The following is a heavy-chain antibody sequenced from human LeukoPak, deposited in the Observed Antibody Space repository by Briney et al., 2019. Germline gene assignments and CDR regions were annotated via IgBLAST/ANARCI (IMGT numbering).Heavy chain of an antibody. CDR1: GDSISSSGYY. V-gene: IGHV4-39*01. CDR2: IYYSGRT. D-gene: IGHD3-10*01. CDR3: ARRKYYTIVN. J-gene: IGHJ4*02. Sequence: SETLSLTCTVSGDSISSSGYYWGWIRQPPGKGLEWIASIYYSGRTYYNPSLKSRITISVDSSKNQFSLRLSSVTAADTAVYYCARRKYYTIVNWGQGTLVTVSS.